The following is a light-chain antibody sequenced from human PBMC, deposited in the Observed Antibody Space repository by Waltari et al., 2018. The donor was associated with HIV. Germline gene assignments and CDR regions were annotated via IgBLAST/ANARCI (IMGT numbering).Light chain of an antibody. CDR3: TSYTRSSTWV. J-gene: IGLJ3*02. CDR1: SSDVGAYQH. V-gene: IGLV2-14*01. CDR2: EVS. Sequence: QSALTQPASVSGSPGQSITIPCTGTSSDVGAYQHVSRYQQPPGKAPKLMIYEVSERPSGVSNRFSGSKSGNTASLTISGLQAEDEANYYCTSYTRSSTWVFGGGTKLTVL.